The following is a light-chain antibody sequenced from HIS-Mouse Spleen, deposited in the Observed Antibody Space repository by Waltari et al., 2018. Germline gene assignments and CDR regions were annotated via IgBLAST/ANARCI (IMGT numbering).Light chain of an antibody. CDR2: WAS. CDR1: QSVLYSSNNKNY. J-gene: IGKJ2*01. V-gene: IGKV4-1*01. Sequence: DIVMTQSPDSLAVSLGERATINCKSSQSVLYSSNNKNYLAWYQQKPGQPPKLPIYWASSRESGFPDRFSGSGSGTDFTLTISSLQAEDVAVYYCQQYYSTPRTFGQGTKLEIK. CDR3: QQYYSTPRT.